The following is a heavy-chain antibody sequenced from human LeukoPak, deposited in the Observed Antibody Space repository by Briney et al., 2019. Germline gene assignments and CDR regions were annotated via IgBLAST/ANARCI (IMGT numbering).Heavy chain of an antibody. CDR3: ARGYCSGGSCYTIDF. CDR1: GYTFTSYY. V-gene: IGHV1-46*01. Sequence: GASVTVSFTASGYTFTSYYMHWVRQAPGQGLEWMGVINPSGGSTSYAQKFQGRLPVTRDTSTSTVYIALSSLRSEDTAVYYCARGYCSGGSCYTIDFWGQGTLVTVSS. D-gene: IGHD2-15*01. CDR2: INPSGGST. J-gene: IGHJ4*02.